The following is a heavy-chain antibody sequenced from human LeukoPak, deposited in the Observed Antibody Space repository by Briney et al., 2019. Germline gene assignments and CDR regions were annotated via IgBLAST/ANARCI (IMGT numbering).Heavy chain of an antibody. V-gene: IGHV4-39*01. CDR1: GGSISSSSYY. J-gene: IGHJ4*02. CDR2: IYYSGST. Sequence: SETLSLTCTVSGGSISSSSYYWGWIRQPPGKGLEWIGSIYYSGSTYYNPSLKSRVTISVDTSKNQFSLKLSPVTAADTAVYYCASWGIYDSSGYYYGGYWGQGTRVTVSS. D-gene: IGHD3-22*01. CDR3: ASWGIYDSSGYYYGGY.